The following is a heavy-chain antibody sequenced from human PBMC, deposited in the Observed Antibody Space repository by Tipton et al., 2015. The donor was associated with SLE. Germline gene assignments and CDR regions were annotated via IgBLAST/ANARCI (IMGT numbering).Heavy chain of an antibody. CDR2: IYHSGDT. CDR1: GSSITNGYY. V-gene: IGHV4-38-2*02. CDR3: TRDREFLWYETVGDAFEH. D-gene: IGHD6-13*01. Sequence: TLSLTCAVSGSSITNGYYWGWIRQPPGKGLEWIGSIYHSGDTYYNPSLKNRVTISIDTSKNQFSLKLTSVTAADSAVYFCTRDREFLWYETVGDAFEHWGQGKMVTVS. J-gene: IGHJ3*01.